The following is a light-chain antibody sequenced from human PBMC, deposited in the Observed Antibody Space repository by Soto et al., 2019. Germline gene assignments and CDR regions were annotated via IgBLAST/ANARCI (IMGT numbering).Light chain of an antibody. CDR3: CSYAGSYTYV. V-gene: IGLV2-11*01. Sequence: QSVLTQPRSVSGSPGQSVTISCTGTSSDVGGYNYVSWYQQHTGKAPKLMIYDVSKRPSGVPDRFSGSKSGNTASLTISGLQAEDEADYYCCSYAGSYTYVFGTGTMVTVL. CDR1: SSDVGGYNY. J-gene: IGLJ1*01. CDR2: DVS.